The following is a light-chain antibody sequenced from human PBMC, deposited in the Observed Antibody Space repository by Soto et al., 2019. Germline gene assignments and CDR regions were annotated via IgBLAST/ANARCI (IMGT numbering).Light chain of an antibody. CDR3: QQYNNWPSWM. Sequence: DIVLTQSPDTLSFSPGNIATLSCRASQSLTNSYIAWYQVKPGQARRLLIYDTSSRATGIPARFSGSGSGTEFTLTISSLQSEDSAAYDCQQYNNWPSWMFGQGTKVDIK. CDR1: QSLTNSY. J-gene: IGKJ1*01. V-gene: IGKV3D-15*01. CDR2: DTS.